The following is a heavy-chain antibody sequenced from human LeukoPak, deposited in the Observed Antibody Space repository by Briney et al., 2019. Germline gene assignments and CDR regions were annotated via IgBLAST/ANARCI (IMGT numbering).Heavy chain of an antibody. CDR1: GGSISSGSYY. V-gene: IGHV4-61*02. Sequence: SQTLPLTCTVSGGSISSGSYYWSWIRQPAGKGLEWIGRIYTSGSTNYNPSLKSRVTISVDTSKNQFSLKLSSVTAADTAVYYCERAYYYDSSGYYPNWGQGTLVTVSS. CDR2: IYTSGST. D-gene: IGHD3-22*01. CDR3: ERAYYYDSSGYYPN. J-gene: IGHJ4*02.